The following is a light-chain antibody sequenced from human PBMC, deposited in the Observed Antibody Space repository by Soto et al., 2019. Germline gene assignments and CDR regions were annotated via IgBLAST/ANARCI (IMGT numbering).Light chain of an antibody. CDR3: QSYDSSLSGSV. J-gene: IGLJ2*01. CDR2: GNT. CDR1: NSNIGAGYD. V-gene: IGLV1-40*01. Sequence: QSVLTQPPSMSGAPGQRVTISCTGSNSNIGAGYDVHWYQQLPGTAPKLLLYGNTNRPSGVPDRFSGSKSGTSASPAITGLQADDEADYYCQSYDSSLSGSVFGGGTKLTVL.